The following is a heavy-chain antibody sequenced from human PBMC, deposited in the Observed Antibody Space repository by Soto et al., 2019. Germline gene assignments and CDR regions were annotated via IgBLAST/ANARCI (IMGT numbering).Heavy chain of an antibody. CDR2: INAGNGNT. CDR1: GYTFTSYD. Sequence: GASVKVSCKASGYTFTSYDINWVRQAPGQRLEWMGWINAGNGNTKYSKKFQGRVTITKDTSASTAYMELSSLRSEDTAVYYCARDSGGMDVWGQGTTVTVSS. CDR3: ARDSGGMDV. J-gene: IGHJ6*02. V-gene: IGHV1-3*01.